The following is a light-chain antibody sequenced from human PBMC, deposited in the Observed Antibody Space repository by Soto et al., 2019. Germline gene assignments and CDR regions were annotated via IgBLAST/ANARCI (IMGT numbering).Light chain of an antibody. CDR1: QSISSW. Sequence: DIQMTQSPSTLSASVGDRVTITCRASQSISSWLAWYQQKPGKAPKLLIYKASSLESGVPSRFSGSGSGTELTLTISSLQPDDFATYYCQQQDTFGGGTKVEIK. CDR3: QQQDT. J-gene: IGKJ4*01. CDR2: KAS. V-gene: IGKV1-5*03.